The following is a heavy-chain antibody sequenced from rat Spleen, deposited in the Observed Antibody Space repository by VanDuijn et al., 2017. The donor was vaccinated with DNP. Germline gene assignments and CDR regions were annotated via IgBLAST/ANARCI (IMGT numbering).Heavy chain of an antibody. CDR3: ARSKYNYVGWFAY. CDR2: ISTGGGT. Sequence: QVQLRESGPGLVQPSQTLSLACTVSGFSLTNFGVNWVRQPPGKGLEWVAAISTGGGTYYNPPLKSRLSISRDTSKSQVFLKMNSVQTKDTAMYFCARSKYNYVGWFAYWGQGTLVTVSS. V-gene: IGHV2S12*01. J-gene: IGHJ3*01. D-gene: IGHD1-5*01. CDR1: GFSLTNFG.